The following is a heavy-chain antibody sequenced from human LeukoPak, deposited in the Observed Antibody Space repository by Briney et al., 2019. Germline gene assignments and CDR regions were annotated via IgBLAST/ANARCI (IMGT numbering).Heavy chain of an antibody. Sequence: PGGSLRLSCTASGFTFGDYAMSWFRQAPGKGLEWVGFIRSKAYGGTTEYAASVKGRLTISRDDSKSIAYLQMNSLKTEDTAVYYCTSFEQWLVRNPFDYWGQGTLVTVSS. CDR2: IRSKAYGGTT. CDR1: GFTFGDYA. CDR3: TSFEQWLVRNPFDY. J-gene: IGHJ4*02. D-gene: IGHD6-19*01. V-gene: IGHV3-49*03.